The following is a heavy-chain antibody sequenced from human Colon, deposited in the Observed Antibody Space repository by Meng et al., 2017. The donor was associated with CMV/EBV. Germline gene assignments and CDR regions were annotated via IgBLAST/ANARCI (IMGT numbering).Heavy chain of an antibody. CDR3: ARGMVRGVTPLLDWFEP. CDR2: ILDGGST. Sequence: SETLSLTCTVSGYSISSGYSCCWVRPSPGGGLEWVGSILDGGSTYYNSSFKSRVIISVETSKNQFSLKLKSVTAADTAVYYCARGMVRGVTPLLDWFEPWGQGTLVTVSS. J-gene: IGHJ5*02. V-gene: IGHV4-38-2*02. D-gene: IGHD3-10*01. CDR1: GYSISSGYS.